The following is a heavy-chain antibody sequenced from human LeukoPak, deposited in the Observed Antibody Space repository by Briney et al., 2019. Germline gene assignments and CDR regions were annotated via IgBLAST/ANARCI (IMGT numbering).Heavy chain of an antibody. CDR2: ISSGGNTI. CDR3: GRRSISVAAAGRIDC. J-gene: IGHJ4*02. Sequence: GGSLRLSCAASGFTFSDYYMSWIRQAPGKGLEWVSYISSGGNTIYYADSVKGRFTISRDNAKNSLYLQMNSLRAEYTAVYYWGRRSISVAAAGRIDCWGQGTLVNVSS. V-gene: IGHV3-11*01. D-gene: IGHD6-13*01. CDR1: GFTFSDYY.